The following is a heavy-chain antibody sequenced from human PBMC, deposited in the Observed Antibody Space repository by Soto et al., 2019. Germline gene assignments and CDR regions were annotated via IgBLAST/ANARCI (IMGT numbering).Heavy chain of an antibody. CDR3: ARDRPPRWELLRYYYYGMDV. D-gene: IGHD1-26*01. V-gene: IGHV4-30-4*01. CDR2: IYYSGST. J-gene: IGHJ6*02. Sequence: QVQLQESGPGLVKPSQTLSLTCTVSGGSISSGDYYWSWIRQPPGKGLEWIGYIYYSGSTYYNPSLKSRVTISVDTSKNQFSLKLSSVTAADTAVYYCARDRPPRWELLRYYYYGMDVWGHGTTVTVSS. CDR1: GGSISSGDYY.